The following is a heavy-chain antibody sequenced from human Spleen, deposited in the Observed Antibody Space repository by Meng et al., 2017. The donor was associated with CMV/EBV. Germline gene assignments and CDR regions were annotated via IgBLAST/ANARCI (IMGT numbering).Heavy chain of an antibody. D-gene: IGHD2-21*02. V-gene: IGHV4-4*02. Sequence: QVQLQESGPGLVKPSGTLSLNCAGSGCSISSSNFWTWVRQVPGKGQEGIGEIYHSGSXNYNPSLKSRVTISVDXFKNQXSLKLGSVTAADTAVYYCARIERRRILKYCGSDCSTTDYWGQGTLVTVSS. CDR3: ARIERRRILKYCGSDCSTTDY. CDR1: GCSISSSNF. J-gene: IGHJ4*02. CDR2: IYHSGSX.